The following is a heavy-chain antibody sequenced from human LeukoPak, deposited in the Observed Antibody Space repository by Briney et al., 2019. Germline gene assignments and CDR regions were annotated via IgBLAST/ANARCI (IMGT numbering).Heavy chain of an antibody. CDR3: AKGGSASHNWFDP. CDR1: GFTFRDYG. V-gene: IGHV3-30*02. D-gene: IGHD2-15*01. CDR2: IRNDGSNE. J-gene: IGHJ5*02. Sequence: GGSLRLSCAASGFTFRDYGMHWIRQAPGKGLEWVAFIRNDGSNEYYPDSAKGRFTISRDNSRNTLYLQMNSLRDEDTAVYYCAKGGSASHNWFDPWGQGTLVTVSS.